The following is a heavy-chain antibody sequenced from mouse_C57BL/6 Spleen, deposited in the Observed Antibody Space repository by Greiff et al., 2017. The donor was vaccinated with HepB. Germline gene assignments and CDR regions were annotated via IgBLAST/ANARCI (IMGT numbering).Heavy chain of an antibody. Sequence: EVQLQQSGPELVKPGASVKISCKASGYTFTDYYMNWVKQSHGKSLEWIGDINPNNGGTSYNQKFKGKATLTVDKSSSTAYMELRSLTSEDSAVYYCANDGYAGFAYWGQGTLVTVSA. D-gene: IGHD2-3*01. J-gene: IGHJ3*01. V-gene: IGHV1-26*01. CDR3: ANDGYAGFAY. CDR2: INPNNGGT. CDR1: GYTFTDYY.